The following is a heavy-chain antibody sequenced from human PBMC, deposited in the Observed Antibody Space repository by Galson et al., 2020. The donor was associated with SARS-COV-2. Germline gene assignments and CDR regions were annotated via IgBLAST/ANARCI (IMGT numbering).Heavy chain of an antibody. Sequence: ASETLSLTCAVSGGSISSSNWWSWVRQPPGKGLEWIGEIYHSGSTNYNPSLKSRVTISVDKSKNQFSLKLSSVTAADTAVYYCARRWFGELIVGGYNWFDPWGQGTLVTVSS. J-gene: IGHJ5*02. V-gene: IGHV4-4*02. D-gene: IGHD3-10*01. CDR1: GGSISSSNW. CDR2: IYHSGST. CDR3: ARRWFGELIVGGYNWFDP.